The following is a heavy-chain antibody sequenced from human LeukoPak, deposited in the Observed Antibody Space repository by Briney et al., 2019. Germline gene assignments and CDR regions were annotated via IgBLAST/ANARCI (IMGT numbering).Heavy chain of an antibody. V-gene: IGHV4-59*12. CDR1: GGSISSYY. CDR2: FYYSGSS. J-gene: IGHJ3*02. D-gene: IGHD2-2*01. CDR3: ARVSPALGASEI. Sequence: PSETLSLICTVSGGSISSYYWSWIRQPPGKGLEWIGYFYYSGSSNYNPSLKSRVTISGDTSKNQFSLQLSSVTAADTAIYYCARVSPALGASEIWGGGTMVTVSS.